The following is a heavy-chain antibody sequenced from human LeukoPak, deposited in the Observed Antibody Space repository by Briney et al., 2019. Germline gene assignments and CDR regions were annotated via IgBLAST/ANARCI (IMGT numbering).Heavy chain of an antibody. D-gene: IGHD6-19*01. CDR2: TAGSGTYG. Sequence: GGSLRLSCAASGFTFTAFAMIWVRQSPGKGLQWVSATAGSGTYGYYADSVRGRFTISRDNSKNTLYLQMNSLRAEDTAVYYCAKSLSSEWLNPEHWGQGTLVTVSS. CDR1: GFTFTAFA. CDR3: AKSLSSEWLNPEH. J-gene: IGHJ4*02. V-gene: IGHV3-23*01.